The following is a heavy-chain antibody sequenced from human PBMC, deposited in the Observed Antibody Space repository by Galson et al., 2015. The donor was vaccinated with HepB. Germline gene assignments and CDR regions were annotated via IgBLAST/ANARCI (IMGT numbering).Heavy chain of an antibody. D-gene: IGHD3-10*02. CDR2: IDPSDSYT. V-gene: IGHV5-10-1*01. CDR1: GYSFTRYW. J-gene: IGHJ4*02. Sequence: QSGAEVIKPVESLRISCKASGYSFTRYWITWVRQMPGKGLEWMGKIDPSDSYTNYSPSFQGHDTISADKTISTAYLQWSSLKASDTAMYYCATETAVLLGDDFWGQGTRVTVSS. CDR3: ATETAVLLGDDF.